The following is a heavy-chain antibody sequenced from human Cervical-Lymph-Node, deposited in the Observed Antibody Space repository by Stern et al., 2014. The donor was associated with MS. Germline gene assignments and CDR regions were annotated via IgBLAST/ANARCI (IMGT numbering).Heavy chain of an antibody. Sequence: VQLVESGPGLVKPSETLSLTCTVSGDSISYYSWNWIRQPAGKGLEWIGHIYTSGSTNYSPSLTSRVTMSVDPSRNRISLKLSSVTAADTAVYYCARSTVRGLPDYWGQGTLVTVSS. CDR1: GDSISYYS. J-gene: IGHJ4*02. V-gene: IGHV4-4*07. D-gene: IGHD3-10*01. CDR3: ARSTVRGLPDY. CDR2: IYTSGST.